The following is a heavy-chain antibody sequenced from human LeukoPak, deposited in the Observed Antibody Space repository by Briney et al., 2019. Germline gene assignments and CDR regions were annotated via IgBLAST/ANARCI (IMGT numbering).Heavy chain of an antibody. CDR2: ISGSGGST. CDR1: GFPFSSYA. Sequence: GGSLRLSCAASGFPFSSYAMSWVRQAPGKGLEWVSAISGSGGSTYYADSVKGRFTISRDNSKNTLYLQMNTLRDEDTAVYYCAKGVYYYDSSAYYYTYYFDYWGQGTLVTVSS. J-gene: IGHJ4*02. D-gene: IGHD3-22*01. V-gene: IGHV3-23*01. CDR3: AKGVYYYDSSAYYYTYYFDY.